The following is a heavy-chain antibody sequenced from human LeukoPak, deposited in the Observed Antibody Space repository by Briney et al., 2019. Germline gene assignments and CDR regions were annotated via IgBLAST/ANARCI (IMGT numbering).Heavy chain of an antibody. CDR2: ISTSSSYI. V-gene: IGHV3-21*01. Sequence: GGSLRLSCAASGFTFNRYNMNWVRRAPGKGLEWVSSISTSSSYIYYTDSVRGRFTISRDNAKNSLYLQMNSLRAEDTAVYSCARGADGVSSNSRGWFDPWGQGTLVTVSS. CDR3: ARGADGVSSNSRGWFDP. D-gene: IGHD2-15*01. J-gene: IGHJ5*02. CDR1: GFTFNRYN.